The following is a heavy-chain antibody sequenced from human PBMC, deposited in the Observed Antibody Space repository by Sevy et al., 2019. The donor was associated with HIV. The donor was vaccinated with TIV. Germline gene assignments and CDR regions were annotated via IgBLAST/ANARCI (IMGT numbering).Heavy chain of an antibody. CDR1: GFVFSDHY. V-gene: IGHV3-72*01. Sequence: GGSLRLSCAASGFVFSDHYVDWVRQAPGKGLEWVGRIRNRPNDYTTEYAASVEGRFTISRDDSRHSLYLQMNSLKTEDSAVYYCVRGPNCGFGGCRQIITYCLDVWGMGATVTVSS. J-gene: IGHJ6*03. CDR3: VRGPNCGFGGCRQIITYCLDV. CDR2: IRNRPNDYTT. D-gene: IGHD2-21*01.